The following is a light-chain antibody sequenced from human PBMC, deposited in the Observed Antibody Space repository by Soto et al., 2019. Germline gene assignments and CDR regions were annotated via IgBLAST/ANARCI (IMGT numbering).Light chain of an antibody. V-gene: IGKV3-15*01. CDR1: QSVASN. CDR3: QQYHNWPPQYT. Sequence: EMVMTQSPASLSVSPGDAATLSCRASQSVASNVAWYQQKPGQGPRLLIHGASTRAVGVPARFSGSGSGTDFTLTISSLQSEDFAVYYCQQYHNWPPQYTFGQGTKLQIK. J-gene: IGKJ2*01. CDR2: GAS.